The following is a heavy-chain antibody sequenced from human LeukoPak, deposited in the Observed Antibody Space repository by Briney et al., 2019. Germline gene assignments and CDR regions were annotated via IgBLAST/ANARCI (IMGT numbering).Heavy chain of an antibody. V-gene: IGHV1-3*01. D-gene: IGHD4-17*01. CDR1: GYTFTSYA. J-gene: IGHJ4*02. Sequence: ASVTVSCKASGYTFTSYAMHWVRQAPGQRLEWMGWINAGDGNTKYSQKFQGRVTITRDTSASTAYMELSSLRSEDTAVYYCARDDTVTKPGSFDYWGQGTLVTVSS. CDR2: INAGDGNT. CDR3: ARDDTVTKPGSFDY.